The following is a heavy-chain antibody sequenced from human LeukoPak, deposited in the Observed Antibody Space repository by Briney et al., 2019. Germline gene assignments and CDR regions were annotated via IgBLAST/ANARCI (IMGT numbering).Heavy chain of an antibody. J-gene: IGHJ3*02. CDR1: GGTFSSYA. CDR3: ATDCGGDCYTDLDAFDI. D-gene: IGHD2-21*02. V-gene: IGHV1-69*06. Sequence: ASVKVSCKASGGTFSSYAISWVRQAPGQGLEWMGGIIPIFGTANYAQKFQGRVTMTEDTSTDTAYMELSSLRSEDTAVYYCATDCGGDCYTDLDAFDIWGQGTMVTVSS. CDR2: IIPIFGTA.